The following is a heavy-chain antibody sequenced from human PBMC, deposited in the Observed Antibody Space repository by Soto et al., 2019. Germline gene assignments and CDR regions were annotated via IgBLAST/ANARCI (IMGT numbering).Heavy chain of an antibody. CDR1: GFTFSNYG. J-gene: IGHJ6*02. D-gene: IGHD1-26*01. Sequence: GGSLRLSCAASGFTFSNYGMHWVRQAPGKGLEWVAIIWHNGNNKYYADSVRGRFIISRDNSKNRLYLQMNSLRAEDTAVYYCASDLVGASDSYGLDVWGQGTPVTVSS. CDR2: IWHNGNNK. V-gene: IGHV3-33*01. CDR3: ASDLVGASDSYGLDV.